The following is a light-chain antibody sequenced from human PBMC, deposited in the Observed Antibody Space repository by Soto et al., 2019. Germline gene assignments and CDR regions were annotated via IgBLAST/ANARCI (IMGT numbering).Light chain of an antibody. V-gene: IGLV2-8*01. CDR3: TSYAGSNIPV. CDR2: EVI. J-gene: IGLJ2*01. Sequence: QSVLTQPPSASGSPGQSVTISCTGTSSDVGGYNYVSWYQQHPGKAPKFMIYEVIKRPSGVPDRFSGSRSGNTASLTVSGLQAEDEADYYCTSYAGSNIPVFGGGTKLTVL. CDR1: SSDVGGYNY.